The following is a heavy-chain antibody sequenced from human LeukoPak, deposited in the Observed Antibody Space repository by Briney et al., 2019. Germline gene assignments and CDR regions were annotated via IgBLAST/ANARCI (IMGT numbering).Heavy chain of an antibody. CDR3: ARVSWFPGTSYYYMDV. CDR2: VYDSGTT. Sequence: PSETLSLTCTVSGGSISRYYWSWIRQPPGKGLEWFGYVYDSGTTNYNPSLKSRVTISVDTSKNQFSLKLSSVTAADTAVYYCARVSWFPGTSYYYMDVWGKGTTVTVFS. D-gene: IGHD1-1*01. V-gene: IGHV4-59*01. CDR1: GGSISRYY. J-gene: IGHJ6*03.